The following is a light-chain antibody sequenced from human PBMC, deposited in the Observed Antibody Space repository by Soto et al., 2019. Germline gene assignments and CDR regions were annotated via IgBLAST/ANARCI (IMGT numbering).Light chain of an antibody. V-gene: IGLV2-23*01. CDR3: CSFAGNSNYV. CDR1: SNDVGSYNL. CDR2: GGS. J-gene: IGLJ1*01. Sequence: QSALAQPASVSGSPGQSIAISCAGTSNDVGSYNLVSWYQHHPGKAPKLMIYGGSKRPSGVSDCFSGSKSGNTASLTISGLQAEDEVDYYCCSFAGNSNYVFGTGTKVTVL.